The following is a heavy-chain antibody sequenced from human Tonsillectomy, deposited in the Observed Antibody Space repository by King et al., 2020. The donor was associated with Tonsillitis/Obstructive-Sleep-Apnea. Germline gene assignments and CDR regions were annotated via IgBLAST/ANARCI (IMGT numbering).Heavy chain of an antibody. CDR1: GYRFTSQW. V-gene: IGHV5-51*01. CDR2: VFPGDSDT. Sequence: QLVQSGAEVRKPGESLKISCKGSGYRFTSQWIGWVRQMPGKGLEWMGVVFPGDSDTRYNPSFQGHVTISADESISTAYLQWSSLKASDTAIYYCVRHGDDYKPPDHWGQGTRVTVSS. CDR3: VRHGDDYKPPDH. J-gene: IGHJ4*02. D-gene: IGHD2-21*01.